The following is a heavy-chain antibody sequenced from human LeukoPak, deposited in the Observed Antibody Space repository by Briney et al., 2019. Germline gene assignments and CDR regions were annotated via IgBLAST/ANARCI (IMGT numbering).Heavy chain of an antibody. CDR3: ARDVGGYNFCEFDY. J-gene: IGHJ4*02. CDR2: IKEDGSER. CDR1: GFIFSNYW. D-gene: IGHD5-24*01. Sequence: AGGSLRLSCAASGFIFSNYWMTWVRQAPGKGLEWVANIKEDGSERYYVDSVKGRFTISRDNAKNSLYLQMNSLRAEDTAVYYCARDVGGYNFCEFDYWGQGTLVTVSS. V-gene: IGHV3-7*03.